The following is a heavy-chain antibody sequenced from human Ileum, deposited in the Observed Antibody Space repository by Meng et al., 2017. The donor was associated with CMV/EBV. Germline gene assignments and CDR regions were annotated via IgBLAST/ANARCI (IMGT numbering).Heavy chain of an antibody. CDR3: VRENGASASRGNRFDP. Sequence: GGSLRLSCAASGFAFSGYWMHWARQAPGKGLVWVSRINHDGSDTIYADSVKGRFTISRDNAKSTLYIQMNALRAEDTAVYYCVRENGASASRGNRFDPWGQGTLVTVSS. CDR2: INHDGSDT. V-gene: IGHV3-74*01. CDR1: GFAFSGYW. J-gene: IGHJ5*02. D-gene: IGHD3-10*01.